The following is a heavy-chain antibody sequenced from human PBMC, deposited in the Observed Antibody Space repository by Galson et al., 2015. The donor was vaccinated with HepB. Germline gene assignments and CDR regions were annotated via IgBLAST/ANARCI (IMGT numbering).Heavy chain of an antibody. V-gene: IGHV1-18*04. Sequence: SVKVSCKASGYTFISYGISWVRQAPGQGLEWMGWISGYNGNTNYPQKVQGRVTMTTDTSTRIAYMELRSLRSDDTAVYYCARDGPRWPGDFGFWGQGTLVTVSS. CDR2: ISGYNGNT. J-gene: IGHJ4*02. CDR1: GYTFISYG. D-gene: IGHD4-23*01. CDR3: ARDGPRWPGDFGF.